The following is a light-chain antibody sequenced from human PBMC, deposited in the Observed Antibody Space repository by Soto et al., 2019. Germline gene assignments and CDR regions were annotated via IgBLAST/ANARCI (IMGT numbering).Light chain of an antibody. CDR2: AAS. CDR1: QSISSY. V-gene: IGKV1-39*01. Sequence: DIQMTQSPSSLSASVGDRVTITCRASQSISSYLNWYQQKPGKAPELLIYAASSLQTGVPSRFSGTGSGTDFTLTISSLHPGDFATYYCQQSYGTPLTFGPGTKVDIK. CDR3: QQSYGTPLT. J-gene: IGKJ3*01.